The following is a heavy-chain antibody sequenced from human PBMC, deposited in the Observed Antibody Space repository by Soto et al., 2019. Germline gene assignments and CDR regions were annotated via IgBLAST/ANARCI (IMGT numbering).Heavy chain of an antibody. J-gene: IGHJ4*02. V-gene: IGHV1-69*06. CDR2: IIPIFGTA. CDR3: ARYYYDSSGYSRRYYFDY. CDR1: GGTFSSYA. Sequence: QVQLVQSGAEVKKPGSSVKVSCKASGGTFSSYAISWVRQAPGQGLEWMGGIIPIFGTANYAQKFQGRVTITEDKSTSTAYMELSSLRSEDTAVYYCARYYYDSSGYSRRYYFDYWGQGTLVTVSS. D-gene: IGHD3-22*01.